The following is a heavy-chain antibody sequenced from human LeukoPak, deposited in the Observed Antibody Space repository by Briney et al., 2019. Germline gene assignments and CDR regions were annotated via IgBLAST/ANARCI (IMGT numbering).Heavy chain of an antibody. CDR1: GFTFYTYG. CDR2: IPPDGEPT. D-gene: IGHD6-13*01. V-gene: IGHV3-64*01. Sequence: GGSLRLSCAASGFTFYTYGMDSVRQAPGRGREYVSRIPPDGEPTYYATSVKRRFTISRDNSKYMLYLQMDSLTVDEVAVYYCARGAQLTGYWGQGTLVTVSS. J-gene: IGHJ4*02. CDR3: ARGAQLTGY.